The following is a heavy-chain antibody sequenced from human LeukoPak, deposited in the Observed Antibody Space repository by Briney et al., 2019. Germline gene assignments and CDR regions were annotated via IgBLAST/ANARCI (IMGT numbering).Heavy chain of an antibody. J-gene: IGHJ4*02. D-gene: IGHD1-26*01. CDR3: ARQPWNMGAYYFDY. CDR2: TYHTGDT. Sequence: XETLSLTCTVSGGSISSYYWSWIRQPPGKGLEWIGYTYHTGDTRYNPSLRSRVTMSLDTSKNQFSLKLRSVTAADTAVYYCARQPWNMGAYYFDYWGQGTLVTVSS. CDR1: GGSISSYY. V-gene: IGHV4-59*08.